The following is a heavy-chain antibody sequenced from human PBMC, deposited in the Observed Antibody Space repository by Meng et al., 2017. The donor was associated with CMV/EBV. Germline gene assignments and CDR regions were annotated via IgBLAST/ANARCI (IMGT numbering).Heavy chain of an antibody. J-gene: IGHJ4*02. Sequence: GGSLRLSCTASGFTFGDYAMSWVRQAPGKGLEWVGFIRSKAYGGTTDYAAPVKGRFTISRDDSKNTLYLQMNSLKTEDTAVYYCTTDGGGSFPGYYFDYWGQGTLVTVSS. CDR1: GFTFGDYA. CDR3: TTDGGGSFPGYYFDY. D-gene: IGHD2-15*01. V-gene: IGHV3-49*04. CDR2: IRSKAYGGTT.